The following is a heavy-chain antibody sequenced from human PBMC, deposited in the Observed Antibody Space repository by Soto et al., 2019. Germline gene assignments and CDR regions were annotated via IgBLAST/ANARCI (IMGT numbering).Heavy chain of an antibody. D-gene: IGHD2-21*01. V-gene: IGHV3-13*01. CDR2: ISTAGNT. CDR1: GFTFSNYD. CDR3: ARGRDSGLYYFDY. J-gene: IGHJ4*02. Sequence: EVQLVESGGDLVQPGGSLRLSCAASGFTFSNYDMHWVRQATGKGLEWVSTISTAGNTYSPGSVKGRFTISRENAKNSLYLQMNSLRVDDTAVSYCARGRDSGLYYFDYWGQGTLVTVSS.